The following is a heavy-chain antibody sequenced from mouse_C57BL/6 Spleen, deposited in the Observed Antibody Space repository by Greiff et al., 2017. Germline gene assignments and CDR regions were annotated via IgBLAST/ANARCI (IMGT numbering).Heavy chain of an antibody. CDR1: GYTSTSYW. D-gene: IGHD2-4*01. CDR3: ARDYYDYDAWFAY. CDR2: INPSNGGT. V-gene: IGHV1-53*01. J-gene: IGHJ3*01. Sequence: VQLQQPGTELVKPGASVKLSCKASGYTSTSYWMHWVKQRPGQGLEWIGNINPSNGGTNYNEKFKSKATLTVDKSSSTAYMQLSSLTSEDSAVYYCARDYYDYDAWFAYWGQGTLVTVSA.